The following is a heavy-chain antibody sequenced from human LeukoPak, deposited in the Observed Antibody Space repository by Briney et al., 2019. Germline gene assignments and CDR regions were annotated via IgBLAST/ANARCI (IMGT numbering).Heavy chain of an antibody. V-gene: IGHV3-48*04. J-gene: IGHJ4*02. Sequence: GGSLRLSCAASGFTFSSYSMNWVRQAPGKGLEWVSYISSSSSTIYYADSVKGRITISRDNAKKSLYLQMNSLRAEDTAIYYCAKVHRAYDYDSGSYYDSGFDYWGQGTLVTVSS. D-gene: IGHD3-10*01. CDR2: ISSSSSTI. CDR1: GFTFSSYS. CDR3: AKVHRAYDYDSGSYYDSGFDY.